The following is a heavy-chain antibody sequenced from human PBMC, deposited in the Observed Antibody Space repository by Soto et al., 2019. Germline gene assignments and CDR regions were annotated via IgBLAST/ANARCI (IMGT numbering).Heavy chain of an antibody. CDR2: IYPGDSDT. Sequence: PGESLKISCKGSGYSFTSYWIGWVRQMPGKGLEWMGIIYPGDSDTRYSPSFQGQVTISADKSISTAYLQWSSLKASDTAMYYCARSLSSGWDYYYYGMDVWGQGTTVTVSS. CDR3: ARSLSSGWDYYYYGMDV. V-gene: IGHV5-51*01. CDR1: GYSFTSYW. D-gene: IGHD6-19*01. J-gene: IGHJ6*02.